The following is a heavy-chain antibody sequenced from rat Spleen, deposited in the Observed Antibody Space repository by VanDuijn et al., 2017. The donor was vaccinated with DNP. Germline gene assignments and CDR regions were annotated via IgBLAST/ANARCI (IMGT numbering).Heavy chain of an antibody. V-gene: IGHV5-7*01. Sequence: EVQLVESGGGLVQPGRSLKLSCAASGFTFSDFNMAWVRQAPKKGLGWVTTISYDGRSTYFRDSVKGRFTISRDNAKSSLCLQMDSLRSEDTAPYYCARHGYFDYWGQGVMVPVSS. J-gene: IGHJ2*01. CDR3: ARHGYFDY. CDR1: GFTFSDFN. CDR2: ISYDGRST.